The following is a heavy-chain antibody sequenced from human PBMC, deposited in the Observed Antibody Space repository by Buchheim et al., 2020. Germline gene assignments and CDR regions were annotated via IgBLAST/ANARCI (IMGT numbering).Heavy chain of an antibody. CDR2: IYYSGST. V-gene: IGHV4-59*01. D-gene: IGHD4-17*01. Sequence: QVQLQQWGAGLLKPSETLSLTCAVSGGSISSYYWSWIRQPPGKGLEWIGYIYYSGSTNYNPSLKSRVTISVDTSKNQFSLKLSSVTVADAAVYYCARGRDYGDSDQYNWFDPWGQGTL. CDR1: GGSISSYY. J-gene: IGHJ5*02. CDR3: ARGRDYGDSDQYNWFDP.